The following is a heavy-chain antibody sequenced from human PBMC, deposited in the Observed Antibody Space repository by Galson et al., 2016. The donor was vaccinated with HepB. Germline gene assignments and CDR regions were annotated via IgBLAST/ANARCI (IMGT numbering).Heavy chain of an antibody. CDR3: ARVGILYDFDP. J-gene: IGHJ5*02. CDR2: INPSAGTT. V-gene: IGHV1-46*03. D-gene: IGHD2-8*01. CDR1: GYIFTDYY. Sequence: SVKVSCKASGYIFTDYYIHWVRQAPGHGLEWMGVINPSAGTTTYAQKFQGRVTMSRDTSTSTVYMELSSLRSEDRAVYYCARVGILYDFDPWGQGTLVTVSS.